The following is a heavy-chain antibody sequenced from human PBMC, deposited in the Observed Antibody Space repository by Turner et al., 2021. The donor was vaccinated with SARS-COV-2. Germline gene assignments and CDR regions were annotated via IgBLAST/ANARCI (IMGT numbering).Heavy chain of an antibody. V-gene: IGHV3-48*01. Sequence: EVKLVESGGGLVQPGGSLRLSCSDSGLSFRFYSMNWVRQAPGKGLEWLSYISRDSETINDADSVRGRFIISRDNAKNSVYLEMNSLRADDTAMYYCARENGSGSYSNPLDDWGQGTLVTVSS. CDR1: GLSFRFYS. J-gene: IGHJ4*02. D-gene: IGHD3-10*01. CDR3: ARENGSGSYSNPLDD. CDR2: ISRDSETI.